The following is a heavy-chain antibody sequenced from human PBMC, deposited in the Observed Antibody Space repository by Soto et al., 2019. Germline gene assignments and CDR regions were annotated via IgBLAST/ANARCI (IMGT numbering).Heavy chain of an antibody. CDR2: ISYDGSNK. J-gene: IGHJ6*02. CDR3: ARYGQTGTELRARYYYYYGMEV. V-gene: IGHV3-30-3*01. D-gene: IGHD1-1*01. Sequence: GGSMRLSCAASGFTFSSYAMHWVRQAPGKGLEWVAVISYDGSNKYYADSVKGRFTISRDNSKNTLYLQMNSLRAEDTAVYYCARYGQTGTELRARYYYYYGMEVWGQGTTVTVSS. CDR1: GFTFSSYA.